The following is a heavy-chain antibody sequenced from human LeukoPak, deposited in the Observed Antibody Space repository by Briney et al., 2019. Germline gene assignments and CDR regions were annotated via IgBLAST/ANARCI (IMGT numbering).Heavy chain of an antibody. CDR1: GFSVSNNY. CDR2: IYSDGST. D-gene: IGHD2-21*02. Sequence: QPGGSLRLSCAASGFSVSNNYMSWVRQAPGKGLEFVSVIYSDGSTYYADSVKGRFTISRDNSKNSLYLQMNSLRAEDTALYYCAKDIGGGYIVVVTAIDIWGQGTTVTVSS. V-gene: IGHV3-53*05. J-gene: IGHJ3*02. CDR3: AKDIGGGYIVVVTAIDI.